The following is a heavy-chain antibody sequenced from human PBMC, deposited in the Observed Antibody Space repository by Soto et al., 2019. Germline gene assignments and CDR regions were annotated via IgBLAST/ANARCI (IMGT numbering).Heavy chain of an antibody. CDR2: INHSGST. D-gene: IGHD3-10*01. V-gene: IGHV4-34*01. CDR1: GGSFSGYY. J-gene: IGHJ6*02. CDR3: ARGRRGSGSYYKIGYGMDV. Sequence: SETLSLTCAVYGGSFSGYYWSWIRQPPGKGLEWIGEINHSGSTNYNPSLKSRVTISVDTSKNQFSLKLSSVTAADTAVYYCARGRRGSGSYYKIGYGMDVWGQGTTVTVSS.